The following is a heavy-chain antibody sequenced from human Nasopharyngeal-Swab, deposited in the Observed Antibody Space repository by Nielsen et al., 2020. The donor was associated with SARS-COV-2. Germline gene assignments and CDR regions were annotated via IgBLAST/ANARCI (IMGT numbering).Heavy chain of an antibody. CDR1: GVTFSTYV. V-gene: IGHV3-30*04. Sequence: GESLKISCAASGVTFSTYVMHWVRQAPGKGLEWVTGISSDGSSTHYADSVEGRFTISRDNSKNTLYMQMNSLRGEDTAVYYFAREGHSSGHAGDFDFWGQGTLVTVSS. CDR3: AREGHSSGHAGDFDF. J-gene: IGHJ4*02. D-gene: IGHD6-19*01. CDR2: ISSDGSST.